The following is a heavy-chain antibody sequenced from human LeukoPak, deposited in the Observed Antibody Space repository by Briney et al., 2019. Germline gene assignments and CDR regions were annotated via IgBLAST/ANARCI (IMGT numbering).Heavy chain of an antibody. D-gene: IGHD4-11*01. CDR1: GGTFSSYA. V-gene: IGHV1-69*01. J-gene: IGHJ6*03. Sequence: SVKVSCKASGGTFSSYAISWVRQAPGQGLEWMGGIIPIFGTANYAQKFQGRVTITADESTSTAYMELSSLRSEDTAVYYSARALTTVKYYYYYMDVWGKGTTVTVSS. CDR3: ARALTTVKYYYYYMDV. CDR2: IIPIFGTA.